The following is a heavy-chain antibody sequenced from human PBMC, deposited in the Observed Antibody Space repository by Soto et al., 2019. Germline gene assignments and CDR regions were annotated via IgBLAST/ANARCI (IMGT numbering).Heavy chain of an antibody. D-gene: IGHD4-17*01. V-gene: IGHV4-39*01. CDR1: GCSISSSSYY. Sequence: PSETLSLTCTVSGCSISSSSYYWGWIRQPPGKGLEWIGSIYYSGSTYYNPSLKSRVTISVDTSKNQFSLKLSSVTAADTAVYYCARRSVTTDYWGQGTLVTVSS. CDR3: ARRSVTTDY. CDR2: IYYSGST. J-gene: IGHJ4*02.